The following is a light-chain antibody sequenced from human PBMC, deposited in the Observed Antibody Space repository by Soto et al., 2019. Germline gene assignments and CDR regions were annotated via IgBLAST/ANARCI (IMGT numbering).Light chain of an antibody. J-gene: IGLJ3*02. CDR1: SGHSNYS. V-gene: IGLV4-69*01. CDR3: QTWGTGIWV. Sequence: QLVLTQSPSASASLGAAVKLTCTLSSGHSNYSIAWHQQQPEKGPRYLMKLNTNGSHSRGDGIPDRFSGSSSGAERYLTISSHQSEDEADYYCQTWGTGIWVFGGGTKLPVL. CDR2: LNTNGSH.